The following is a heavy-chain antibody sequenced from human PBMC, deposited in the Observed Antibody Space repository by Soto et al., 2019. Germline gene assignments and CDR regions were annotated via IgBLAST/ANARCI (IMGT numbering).Heavy chain of an antibody. Sequence: LSLTCAASGFTFSSYAMSWVRQAPGKGLEWVSAISGSGGSTYYTDSVKGRFTISRDNSKNTLYLQMNSLRAEDTAVYYCAKRTTVTTGGNFDYWGQGTLVTVSS. CDR2: ISGSGGST. J-gene: IGHJ4*02. CDR1: GFTFSSYA. V-gene: IGHV3-23*01. D-gene: IGHD4-17*01. CDR3: AKRTTVTTGGNFDY.